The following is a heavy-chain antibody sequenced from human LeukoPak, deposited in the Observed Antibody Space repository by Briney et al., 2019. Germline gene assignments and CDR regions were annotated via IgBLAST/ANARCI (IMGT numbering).Heavy chain of an antibody. CDR2: VDPEDGET. CDR3: ATEAKVEMATIDY. CDR1: GYTFTDYY. Sequence: ASVKVSCKVSGYTFTDYYMHWVQQAPGKGLEWMGLVDPEDGETIHAEKFQGRVTITADTSTDTAYMELSSLRSEDTAVYYCATEAKVEMATIDYWGQGTLVTVSS. J-gene: IGHJ4*02. V-gene: IGHV1-69-2*01. D-gene: IGHD5-24*01.